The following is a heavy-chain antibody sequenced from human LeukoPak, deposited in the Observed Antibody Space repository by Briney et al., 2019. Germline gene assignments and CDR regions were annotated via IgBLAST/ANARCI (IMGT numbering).Heavy chain of an antibody. D-gene: IGHD5-24*01. J-gene: IGHJ4*02. CDR1: GFTFSSSW. CDR2: INSDGSSI. CDR3: VRALMGDQDY. Sequence: GGSLRLSCTASGFTFSSSWMHWLRKAPGKGRVWVSRINSDGSSIAYADSVKGRFIISRDNAKNTLYLQMDSLRAEDTAVYYCVRALMGDQDYWGQGTLVTVSS. V-gene: IGHV3-74*01.